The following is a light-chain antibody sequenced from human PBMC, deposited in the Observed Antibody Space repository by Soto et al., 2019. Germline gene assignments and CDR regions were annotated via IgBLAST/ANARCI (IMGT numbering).Light chain of an antibody. CDR3: AAWDDSLSGAV. CDR2: EVS. Sequence: QSALTQPPSASGSPGQSVTIPCTGTYSDIGAYNYVSWYQQRPGEAPKLIIYEVSKRPSGVPDRIFASKSGNTASLAISGLQSEDEADYYCAAWDDSLSGAVFGGGTQLTVL. J-gene: IGLJ7*01. V-gene: IGLV2-8*01. CDR1: YSDIGAYNY.